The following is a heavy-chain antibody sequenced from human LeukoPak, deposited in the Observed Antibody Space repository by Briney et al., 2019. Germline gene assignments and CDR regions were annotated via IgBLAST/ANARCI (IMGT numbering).Heavy chain of an antibody. D-gene: IGHD2-8*01. CDR1: GYTFTGYY. CDR2: INPNSGGT. V-gene: IGHV1-2*06. CDR3: AREYCTNGVCYWVFDY. J-gene: IGHJ4*02. Sequence: ASVKVSCKASGYTFTGYYMHWVRQAPGQGLEWMGRINPNSGGTNYAQKFQGRATMTRDTSISTAYMELSRLRSDDTAVYYCAREYCTNGVCYWVFDYWGQGTLVTVSS.